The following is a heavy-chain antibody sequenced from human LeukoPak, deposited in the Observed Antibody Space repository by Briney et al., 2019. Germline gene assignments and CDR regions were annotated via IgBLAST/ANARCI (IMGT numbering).Heavy chain of an antibody. J-gene: IGHJ4*02. Sequence: SETLSLTCTVSGYSISSGYYWGWIRQPPGKGLEWIGSIYHSGSTYYNPSLKSRVTISVDTSKNQFSLKLSSVTAADTAVYYCARAPSLAGNFDYWGQGTLVTVSS. CDR3: ARAPSLAGNFDY. V-gene: IGHV4-38-2*02. CDR1: GYSISSGYY. CDR2: IYHSGST. D-gene: IGHD6-19*01.